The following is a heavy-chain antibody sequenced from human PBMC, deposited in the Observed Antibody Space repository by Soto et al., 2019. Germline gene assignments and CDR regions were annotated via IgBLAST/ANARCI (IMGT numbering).Heavy chain of an antibody. J-gene: IGHJ5*02. CDR2: INPNSGGT. V-gene: IGHV1-2*02. Sequence: ASAKVCCKASGDTFTGYYMHWVRQAPGQGLEWMGWINPNSGGTNYAQKFQGRVTMTRDTSISTAYMELSRLRSDDTAVYYCARGIAAAHWFDPWGQGTLVTV. CDR3: ARGIAAAHWFDP. D-gene: IGHD6-13*01. CDR1: GDTFTGYY.